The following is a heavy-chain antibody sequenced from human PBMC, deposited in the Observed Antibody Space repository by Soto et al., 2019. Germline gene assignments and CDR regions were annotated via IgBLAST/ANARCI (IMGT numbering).Heavy chain of an antibody. CDR2: IKSKTDGGTT. V-gene: IGHV3-15*01. D-gene: IGHD3-16*01. Sequence: TGGSLRLSCAASGFTFINAWMSWVRQAPGKGLEWVGRIKSKTDGGTTDYAAPVKGRFTISRDDSKNTLYLQMNSVQTEDTAVYYCTTSDLGSYYYGMDVWGQGTTVTVSS. J-gene: IGHJ6*02. CDR1: GFTFINAW. CDR3: TTSDLGSYYYGMDV.